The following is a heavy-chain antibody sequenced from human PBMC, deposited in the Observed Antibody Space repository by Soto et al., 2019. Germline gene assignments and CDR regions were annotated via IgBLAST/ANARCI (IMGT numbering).Heavy chain of an antibody. J-gene: IGHJ5*02. Sequence: ASVKVSCKASGYTFTNYGISWVRQAPGQGLEWMGWISAYNGNRKFAQSLQGRVTITADKSTSTAYMELSSLRSEDTAVYYCARENYGSGRTTPLGWFDPWGQGTLVTVSS. CDR3: ARENYGSGRTTPLGWFDP. D-gene: IGHD3-10*01. CDR1: GYTFTNYG. V-gene: IGHV1-18*01. CDR2: ISAYNGNR.